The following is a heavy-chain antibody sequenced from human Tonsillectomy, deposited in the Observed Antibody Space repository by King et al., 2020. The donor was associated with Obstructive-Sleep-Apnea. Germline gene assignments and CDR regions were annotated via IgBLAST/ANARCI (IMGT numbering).Heavy chain of an antibody. V-gene: IGHV4-30-4*01. CDR2: IYYSGST. CDR3: ARKGKWLQSLPFDY. CDR1: GGSISSGDYY. Sequence: VQLQESGPGLVKPSQTLSLTCTVSGGSISSGDYYCNWIRHPPGKGLEWIGYIYYSGSTYYNPPPNSRVTISLDTSKNQFSLKVNSMTDADTAVYYCARKGKWLQSLPFDYWGQGTLVTVSA. D-gene: IGHD5-24*01. J-gene: IGHJ4*02.